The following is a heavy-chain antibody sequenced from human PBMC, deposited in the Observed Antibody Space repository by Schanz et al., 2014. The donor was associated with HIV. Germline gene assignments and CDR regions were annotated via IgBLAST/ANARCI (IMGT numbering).Heavy chain of an antibody. CDR1: GASIGSGSFY. J-gene: IGHJ3*02. CDR2: VLYSGST. CDR3: AREPGLQEWELRKGAFDI. Sequence: QVQLQESGPGLVKPSQTLSLTCTVSGASIGSGSFYWSWICQHPGKGLEWIGYVLYSGSTYSNPSLKSRVVISVDTPKSQFSLKLSSVTAADTAVYYCAREPGLQEWELRKGAFDIWGQGTMVIVSS. D-gene: IGHD4-4*01. V-gene: IGHV4-31*03.